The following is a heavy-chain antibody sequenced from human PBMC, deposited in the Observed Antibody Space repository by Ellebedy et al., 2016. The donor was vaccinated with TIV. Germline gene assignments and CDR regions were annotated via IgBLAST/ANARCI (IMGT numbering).Heavy chain of an antibody. J-gene: IGHJ6*02. Sequence: PGGSLRLSCAASGFTVSNYEMNWVRQAPGKGLEWVSAISSRGDTIYYADSVKGRFTISRDNAKNSLYLQMNSLRAEDTAVYYCASIYGSGPGYPRDWGQGTTVTVSS. CDR1: GFTVSNYE. CDR2: ISSRGDTI. D-gene: IGHD3-10*01. CDR3: ASIYGSGPGYPRD. V-gene: IGHV3-48*03.